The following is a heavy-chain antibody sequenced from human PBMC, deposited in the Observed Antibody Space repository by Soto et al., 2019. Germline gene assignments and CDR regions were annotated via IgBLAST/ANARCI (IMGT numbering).Heavy chain of an antibody. J-gene: IGHJ5*01. V-gene: IGHV3-9*01. CDR1: GFTFDDYA. Sequence: EVQLVESGGGLVQPGRSLRLSCAASGFTFDDYAMHWVRQAPGKGLEWVSGISWNSGSIGYADSVKGRFTISRDNAKNSLYLQMNSLSVEDTAIYYCASRPRGSVAGTLDSWGQGSLVTVS. CDR3: ASRPRGSVAGTLDS. CDR2: ISWNSGSI. D-gene: IGHD6-19*01.